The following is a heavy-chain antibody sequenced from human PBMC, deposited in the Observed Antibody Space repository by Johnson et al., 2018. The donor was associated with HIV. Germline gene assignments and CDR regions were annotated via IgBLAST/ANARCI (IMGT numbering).Heavy chain of an antibody. CDR2: IYSCGST. CDR3: ARDPYPGAFDI. CDR1: GFTFSSNY. J-gene: IGHJ3*02. Sequence: VQLVESGGGVVQPGRSLRLSCAASGFTFSSNYMNWVRQAPGKGLECVSVIYSCGSTYYADSVKGRFTITRDNSKNTLYLQMNSLRAEDTAVYYCARDPYPGAFDIWGQGTMVTVSS. V-gene: IGHV3-66*01.